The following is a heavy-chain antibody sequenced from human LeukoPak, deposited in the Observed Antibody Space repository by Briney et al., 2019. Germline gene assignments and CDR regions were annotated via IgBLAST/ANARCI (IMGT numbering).Heavy chain of an antibody. CDR3: ARYEGLELRAEGWFDS. V-gene: IGHV4-39*01. CDR2: IYYSGTT. D-gene: IGHD1-7*01. CDR1: GGSISSTNHF. Sequence: NSSETLSLTCTLSGGSISSTNHFWGWIRQPPGKGLEWIGSIYYSGTTYYNPSLKSRVSISVDTSKNQFSLKMNSVTAADTALYYCARYEGLELRAEGWFDSWGQGTLVTVSS. J-gene: IGHJ5*01.